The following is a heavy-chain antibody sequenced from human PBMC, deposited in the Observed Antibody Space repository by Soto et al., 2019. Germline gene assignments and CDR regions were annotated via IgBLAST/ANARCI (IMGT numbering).Heavy chain of an antibody. V-gene: IGHV2-5*01. CDR1: GFSLSTSGVG. CDR3: AHENSGWYDVFVVTNWFDP. Sequence: SGPTLLKPTPTLTLTCTFSGFSLSTSGVGVGWIRQPPGKALEWLALIYWNDDKRYSPSLKSRLTITKDTSKNQVVLTMTNMDPVDTATYYCAHENSGWYDVFVVTNWFDPWGQGTLVTVSS. D-gene: IGHD6-19*01. CDR2: IYWNDDK. J-gene: IGHJ5*02.